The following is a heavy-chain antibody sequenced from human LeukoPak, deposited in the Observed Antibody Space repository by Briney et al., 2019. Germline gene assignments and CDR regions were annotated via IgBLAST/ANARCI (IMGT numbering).Heavy chain of an antibody. Sequence: GGSLRLSCAASGFTFSSYWMHWVRQAPGKGLVWVSRINSDGSSTSYADSVKGRFTISRDNAKNTLYLQMNSLRAEDTAVYYCARDYSGSYYPGNFQHWGQGTLVTVSS. J-gene: IGHJ1*01. D-gene: IGHD1-26*01. V-gene: IGHV3-74*01. CDR2: INSDGSST. CDR1: GFTFSSYW. CDR3: ARDYSGSYYPGNFQH.